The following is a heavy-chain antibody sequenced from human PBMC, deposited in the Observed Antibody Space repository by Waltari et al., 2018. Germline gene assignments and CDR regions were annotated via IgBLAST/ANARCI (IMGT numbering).Heavy chain of an antibody. D-gene: IGHD3-16*02. V-gene: IGHV3-23*04. J-gene: IGHJ4*02. CDR1: EFTFSTYA. Sequence: EVQLVESGGGLVQPGGSLRLSCVASEFTFSTYAMNWVRQAPGKGLEWVGGIRRHSADICYAESVKGRFTISRDNSNNMLYLQLNSLGAEDTATYHCTAGGGDYRPFDYWGQGTLVTVSS. CDR3: TAGGGDYRPFDY. CDR2: IRRHSADI.